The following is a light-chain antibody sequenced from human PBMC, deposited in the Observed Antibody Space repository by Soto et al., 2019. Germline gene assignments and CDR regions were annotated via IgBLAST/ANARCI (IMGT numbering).Light chain of an antibody. V-gene: IGLV2-23*02. Sequence: SALTQPASVSGSPGQSITISCTGTSSDVGSHNFVSWYQQRPGKAPKLMIFEVTKRPSGVSSRFSASKSGNTASLTISGVQAEDEADYYCCSYAGTTTWVFGGGTKLTVL. CDR3: CSYAGTTTWV. CDR1: SSDVGSHNF. CDR2: EVT. J-gene: IGLJ2*01.